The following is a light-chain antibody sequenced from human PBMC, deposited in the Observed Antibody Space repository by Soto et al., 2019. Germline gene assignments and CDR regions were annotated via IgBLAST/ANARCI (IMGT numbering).Light chain of an antibody. CDR3: ELYNSSPWT. CDR1: QTIRRW. J-gene: IGKJ1*01. CDR2: DAS. V-gene: IGKV1-5*01. Sequence: DIEMTQSPSTLSASVGDRVTITCRASQTIRRWLAWYQQRPGKAPKVLIYDASTLESGVPARFSGSGSETEFTLTISSLQSVFSATASCELYNSSPWTFVQVTKV.